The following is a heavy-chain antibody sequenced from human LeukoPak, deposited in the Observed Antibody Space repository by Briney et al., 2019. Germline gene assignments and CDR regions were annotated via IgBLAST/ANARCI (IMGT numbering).Heavy chain of an antibody. CDR1: RFTFSSFA. Sequence: QPGGSLRLSCAASRFTFSSFAMSWVRQAPVKGLELVSTISGSATPTYYADPVKGRFIISRDNSKSTVYLQMNSLRAEDTAVYYCARQVGASWFDPWGQGTLVTVSS. CDR3: ARQVGASWFDP. D-gene: IGHD1-26*01. CDR2: ISGSATPT. V-gene: IGHV3-23*01. J-gene: IGHJ5*02.